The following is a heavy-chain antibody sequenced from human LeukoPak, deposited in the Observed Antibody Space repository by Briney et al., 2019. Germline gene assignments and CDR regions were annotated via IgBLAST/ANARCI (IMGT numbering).Heavy chain of an antibody. Sequence: GGSLRLSCAASGFTFSSYSMNWVRQAPGKGLEWVSSISSSSSYIYYADSVKGRFTVSRDDAANSLYLQMTSLRAEDTAVHYCARGRLGGYFNWLPSPADYWGQGTLVTVSS. J-gene: IGHJ4*02. CDR3: ARGRLGGYFNWLPSPADY. CDR2: ISSSSSYI. D-gene: IGHD3-9*01. CDR1: GFTFSSYS. V-gene: IGHV3-21*01.